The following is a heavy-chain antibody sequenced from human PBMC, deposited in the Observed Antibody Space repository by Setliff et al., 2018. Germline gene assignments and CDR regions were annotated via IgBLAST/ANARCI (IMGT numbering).Heavy chain of an antibody. J-gene: IGHJ5*01. CDR2: ILDDGVKK. V-gene: IGHV3-30*03. D-gene: IGHD2-15*01. CDR3: ARTCSGSSCYAGLES. CDR1: GFTFSTYR. Sequence: GGSLRLSCAASGFTFSTYRMHWVRQAPGKGLEWVAVILDDGVKKYHADSVKGRFTISSDNSKNTLYLQMHSLRPEDTAVYYCARTCSGSSCYAGLESWGHGTPFT.